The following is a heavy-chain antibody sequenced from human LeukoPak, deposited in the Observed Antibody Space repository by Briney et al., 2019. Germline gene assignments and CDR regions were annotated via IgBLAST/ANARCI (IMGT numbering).Heavy chain of an antibody. CDR3: ARNVGSSGCAP. V-gene: IGHV4-34*01. J-gene: IGHJ5*02. CDR2: INHSGST. D-gene: IGHD3-22*01. CDR1: GGSFSGYY. Sequence: SETLSLTCAVYGGSFSGYYWSWIRQPPGKGLEWIGEINHSGSTNYNPSLKSRVTISVDTSKNQFSLKLSSVTAADTAVYYCARNVGSSGCAPWGHGTLVTVSS.